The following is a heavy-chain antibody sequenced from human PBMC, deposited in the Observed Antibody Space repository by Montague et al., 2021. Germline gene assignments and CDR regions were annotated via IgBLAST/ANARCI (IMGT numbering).Heavy chain of an antibody. D-gene: IGHD3-10*01. CDR3: VKKDYFVSGTSYKGFDP. V-gene: IGHV4-59*08. Sequence: SETLSLTCTVSSGSIYHAYWSWVRQPPGKGLEWLGSMSYGGATSNNPSLKSRVTMSIDTSTNQFSLKLSFVTAADTAVYYCVKKDYFVSGTSYKGFDPWGQGILVTVSS. J-gene: IGHJ5*02. CDR2: MSYGGAT. CDR1: SGSIYHAY.